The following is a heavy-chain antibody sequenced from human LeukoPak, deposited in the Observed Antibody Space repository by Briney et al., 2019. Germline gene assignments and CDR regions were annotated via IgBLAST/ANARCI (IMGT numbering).Heavy chain of an antibody. CDR1: GYTFTSYA. D-gene: IGHD2-2*01. CDR2: INAGNGNT. J-gene: IGHJ2*01. V-gene: IGHV1-3*01. CDR3: ARDYPCSSTSCPNPYWYFDL. Sequence: ASVKVSCKASGYTFTSYAMHWVRQAPGQRLEWMGWINAGNGNTKYSQKFQGRVTITRDTSASTAYMELSSLRSEDTAVYYCARDYPCSSTSCPNPYWYFDLWGRGTLVTVSS.